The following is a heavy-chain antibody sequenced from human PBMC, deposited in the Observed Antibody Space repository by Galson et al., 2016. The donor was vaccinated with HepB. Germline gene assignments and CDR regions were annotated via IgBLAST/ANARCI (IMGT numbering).Heavy chain of an antibody. V-gene: IGHV3-48*03. Sequence: SLRLSCAVSGFSLSNYEMNWVRQAPGKGLEWHSYSRYSGTIYYADSVKGRFTISRDNAENSLHLQMINVRADDTAVYYCVRGSGKSWYAYKRSYYYTMEVWGRGTTVIVSS. J-gene: IGHJ6*02. CDR1: GFSLSNYE. D-gene: IGHD6-13*01. CDR3: VRGSGKSWYAYKRSYYYTMEV. CDR2: SRYSGTI.